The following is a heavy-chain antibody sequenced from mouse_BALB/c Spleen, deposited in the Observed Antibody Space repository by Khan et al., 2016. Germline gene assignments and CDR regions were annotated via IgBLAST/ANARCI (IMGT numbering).Heavy chain of an antibody. Sequence: VQLVESGPDLVKPSQSLSLTCTVTGYSITSGYSWNWIRQFPGNKLEWMGYIHYSGITNYNPSLKSRISITRDTSKNQFFLQLISVTTEDTATXYSPYYSYFAWFPYLGQGTLVTVSA. V-gene: IGHV3-1*02. CDR2: IHYSGIT. J-gene: IGHJ3*01. D-gene: IGHD2-12*01. CDR3: PYYSYFAWFPY. CDR1: GYSITSGYS.